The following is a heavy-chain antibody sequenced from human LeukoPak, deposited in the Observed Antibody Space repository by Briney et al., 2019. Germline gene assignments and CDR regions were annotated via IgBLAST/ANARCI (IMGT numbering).Heavy chain of an antibody. Sequence: SETLSLTCTVSGGSISSYYWSWIRQPAGKGLEWIGRIYTSGSTNYNPSLKSRVTMSVDTSKNQFSLKLSSVTAADTAVYYCAREKAYYDILTGYYNANDAFDIWGQGTMVTVSS. V-gene: IGHV4-4*07. J-gene: IGHJ3*02. CDR1: GGSISSYY. D-gene: IGHD3-9*01. CDR3: AREKAYYDILTGYYNANDAFDI. CDR2: IYTSGST.